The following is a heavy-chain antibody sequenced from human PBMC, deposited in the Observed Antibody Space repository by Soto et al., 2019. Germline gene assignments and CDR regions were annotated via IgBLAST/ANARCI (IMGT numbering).Heavy chain of an antibody. D-gene: IGHD2-2*02. V-gene: IGHV1-18*01. CDR3: ARHTLANNRFDP. J-gene: IGHJ5*02. Sequence: ASVKVSCKASGYTFTSYAMHWVRQAPGQGLEWMGWISAYNGNTNYAQKLQDRVTMTTDTSTSTAYMELRSLRSDDTAVYYCARHTLANNRFDPWGQGTLVTVSS. CDR1: GYTFTSYA. CDR2: ISAYNGNT.